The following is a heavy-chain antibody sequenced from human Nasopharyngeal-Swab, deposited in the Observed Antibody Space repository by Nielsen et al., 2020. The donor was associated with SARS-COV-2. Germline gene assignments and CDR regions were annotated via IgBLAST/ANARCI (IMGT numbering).Heavy chain of an antibody. J-gene: IGHJ4*02. CDR3: ASSGYSYGTGPYDY. V-gene: IGHV4-4*07. CDR1: GGSISSYY. CDR2: IHASGKS. Sequence: SETLSLTCTVSGGSISSYYWSWVRQPAGKGLEWIGRIHASGKSNYNPSLKSRVNMSVDTSKKQFSLRLSSVTAADTAVYYCASSGYSYGTGPYDYWGQGTLVTVSS. D-gene: IGHD5-18*01.